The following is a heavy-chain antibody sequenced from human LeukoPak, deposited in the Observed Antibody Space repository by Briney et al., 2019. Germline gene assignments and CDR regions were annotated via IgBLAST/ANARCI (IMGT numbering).Heavy chain of an antibody. D-gene: IGHD3-10*01. CDR1: GGSISSYY. J-gene: IGHJ5*02. V-gene: IGHV4-59*01. CDR3: ARDRMVRGVQSFLFDP. CDR2: IYYSGST. Sequence: SETLSLTCTVSGGSISSYYWSWIRQPPGKGLEWIGYIYYSGSTNYNPSLKSRVTISVDTSKNQFSLKLSSVTAADTAVYYCARDRMVRGVQSFLFDPWGQGTLVTVSP.